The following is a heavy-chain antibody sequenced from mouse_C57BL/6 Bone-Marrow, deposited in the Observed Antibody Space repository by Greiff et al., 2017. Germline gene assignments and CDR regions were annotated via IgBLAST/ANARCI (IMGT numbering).Heavy chain of an antibody. Sequence: QVQLQQPGAELVKPGASVKLSCKASGYTFTSYWMQWVKQRPGQGLEWIGEIDPSDSYTNYNQKFKGKATLNVDTSSSTAYMQLSSLTSEDSAVYYCARCDSRQLRLDYFDYWGQGTTLTGSS. CDR1: GYTFTSYW. V-gene: IGHV1-50*01. CDR3: ARCDSRQLRLDYFDY. D-gene: IGHD3-2*02. J-gene: IGHJ2*01. CDR2: IDPSDSYT.